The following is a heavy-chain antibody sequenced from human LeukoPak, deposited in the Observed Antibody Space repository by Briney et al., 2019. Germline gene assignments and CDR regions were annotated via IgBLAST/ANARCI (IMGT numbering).Heavy chain of an antibody. CDR3: AKDREMIVVVITALFDY. D-gene: IGHD3-22*01. V-gene: IGHV3-30*02. Sequence: GGSLRLSCVVSGLRFRNYGMHWVRQAPGKGLEWVAVIYYDGSNQYYTDSVKGRFTISRDNSKNTLYLQMNSLRAEDTAVYYCAKDREMIVVVITALFDYWGQGTLVTVSS. J-gene: IGHJ4*02. CDR2: IYYDGSNQ. CDR1: GLRFRNYG.